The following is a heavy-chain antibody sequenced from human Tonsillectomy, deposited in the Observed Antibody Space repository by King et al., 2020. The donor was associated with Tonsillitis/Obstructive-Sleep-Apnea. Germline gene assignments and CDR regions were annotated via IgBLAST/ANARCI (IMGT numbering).Heavy chain of an antibody. J-gene: IGHJ4*02. CDR3: ARLSADCYFSQPLDH. CDR1: GDSISGSY. Sequence: QLQESGPGLVKPSETLSLTCTVSGDSISGSYWSWIRQPPGKGLEWIGYIYYSGSTNYNPSLKSRVTISVDTSKSQFFLKLNSVTAADTAVYYCARLSADCYFSQPLDHWGQGTLVTVSS. D-gene: IGHD2-21*01. V-gene: IGHV4-59*08. CDR2: IYYSGST.